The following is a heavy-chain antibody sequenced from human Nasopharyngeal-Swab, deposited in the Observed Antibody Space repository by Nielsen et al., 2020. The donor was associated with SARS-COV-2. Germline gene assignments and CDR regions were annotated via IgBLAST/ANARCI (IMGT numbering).Heavy chain of an antibody. J-gene: IGHJ6*03. Sequence: WIRQPPGKGPEWIGYISYSGISYYIPSLKSRLTISVDTSKNQISLRLSSLTAADSAVYYCARVFPGHHDIWAAYSDYYYMDVWGTGTTVTVSS. CDR2: ISYSGIS. CDR3: ARVFPGHHDIWAAYSDYYYMDV. V-gene: IGHV4-31*02. D-gene: IGHD3-9*01.